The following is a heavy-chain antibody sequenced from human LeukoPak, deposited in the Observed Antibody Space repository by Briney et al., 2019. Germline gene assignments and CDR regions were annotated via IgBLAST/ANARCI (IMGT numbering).Heavy chain of an antibody. D-gene: IGHD3-10*01. CDR2: IYTSGST. CDR3: AGWHNYYGSGSYYQGFDY. V-gene: IGHV4-61*02. Sequence: SETLSLTCTVSGGSISSGSYYWSWIRQPAGEGLEWIGRIYTSGSTNYNPSLKSRVTISVDTSKNQFSLKLSSVTAADTAVYYCAGWHNYYGSGSYYQGFDYWGQGTLVTVSS. J-gene: IGHJ4*02. CDR1: GGSISSGSYY.